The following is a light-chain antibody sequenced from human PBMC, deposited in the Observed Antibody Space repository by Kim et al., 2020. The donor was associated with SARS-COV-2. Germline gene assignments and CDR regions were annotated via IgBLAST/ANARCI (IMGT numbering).Light chain of an antibody. J-gene: IGKJ4*01. CDR2: AAS. Sequence: SASVGGRVTVTCRASQTISSHLGWYQQKSGKAPELLIYAASRLQSGVPSRFSGSGSGTDFTLTIISLQPEDIATYYCQQTYSVPLTFGGGTKLEI. CDR1: QTISSH. CDR3: QQTYSVPLT. V-gene: IGKV1-39*01.